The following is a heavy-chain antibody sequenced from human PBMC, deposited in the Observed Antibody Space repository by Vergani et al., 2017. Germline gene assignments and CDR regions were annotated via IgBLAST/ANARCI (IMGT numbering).Heavy chain of an antibody. J-gene: IGHJ6*02. CDR3: ARHLAYCGGDCYPYYYGMDV. D-gene: IGHD2-21*02. CDR1: GGSISSSSYY. Sequence: QLQLQESGPGLVKPSETLSLTFTVSGGSISSSSYYWGWIRQPPGKGLEWIGSIYYSGSTYYNPSLKSRVTISVDTSKNQFSLKLSSVTAADTAVYYCARHLAYCGGDCYPYYYGMDVWGQGTTVTVSS. CDR2: IYYSGST. V-gene: IGHV4-39*01.